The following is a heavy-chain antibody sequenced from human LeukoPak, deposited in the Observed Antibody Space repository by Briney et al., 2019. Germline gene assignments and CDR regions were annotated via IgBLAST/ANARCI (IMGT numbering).Heavy chain of an antibody. CDR3: AKWRIAAAGPYYYGMDV. CDR1: GFTFSSYA. J-gene: IGHJ6*02. V-gene: IGHV3-23*01. D-gene: IGHD6-13*01. Sequence: PGGSLRLSCAASGFTFSSYAMSWVRQAPGKGLEWVSAISGSGGSTYYADSVKGWFTISRDNSKNTLYLQMNSLRAEDTAVYYCAKWRIAAAGPYYYGMDVWGQGTTVTVSS. CDR2: ISGSGGST.